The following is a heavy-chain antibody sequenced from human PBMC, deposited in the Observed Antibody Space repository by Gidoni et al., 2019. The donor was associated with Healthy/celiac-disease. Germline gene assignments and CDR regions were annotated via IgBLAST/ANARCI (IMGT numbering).Heavy chain of an antibody. Sequence: EVQLVASGGGLVKPGGSLRLSCAASGFTFSSYSMNWVRQAPGKGLEWVSSISSSSSYIYYADSVKGRFTISRDNAKNSLYLQMNSLRAEDTAVYYCARDLDGSGSYYPGFDPWGQGTLVTVSS. J-gene: IGHJ5*02. V-gene: IGHV3-21*01. D-gene: IGHD3-10*01. CDR3: ARDLDGSGSYYPGFDP. CDR2: ISSSSSYI. CDR1: GFTFSSYS.